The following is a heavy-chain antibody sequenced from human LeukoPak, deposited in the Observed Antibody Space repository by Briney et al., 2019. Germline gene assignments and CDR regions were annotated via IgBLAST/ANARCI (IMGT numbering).Heavy chain of an antibody. CDR2: ISWNSGSI. CDR1: GFTFDDYA. CDR3: AKGRVGATGAFDI. V-gene: IGHV3-9*03. D-gene: IGHD1-26*01. Sequence: PGGSLRLSCAASGFTFDDYAMHWVRQAPGKGLEWVSGISWNSGSIGYADSVKGRFTISRDNAKNSLYLQMNSLRAEDMALYYCAKGRVGATGAFDIWGQGTMVTVSS. J-gene: IGHJ3*02.